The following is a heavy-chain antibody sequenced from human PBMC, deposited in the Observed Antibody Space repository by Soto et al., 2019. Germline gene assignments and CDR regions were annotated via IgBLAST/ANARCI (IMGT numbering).Heavy chain of an antibody. Sequence: GGSMRLSCAASGFTFSSYWMSWVRQAPGKGLEWVANIKEDGSEKYYVDSVKGRFTISRDNAKNSLYLQMNSLRAEDTAVYYCARDRGMYSTSSLDYWGQGTLVTVSS. D-gene: IGHD6-6*01. CDR1: GFTFSSYW. V-gene: IGHV3-7*01. CDR2: IKEDGSEK. CDR3: ARDRGMYSTSSLDY. J-gene: IGHJ4*02.